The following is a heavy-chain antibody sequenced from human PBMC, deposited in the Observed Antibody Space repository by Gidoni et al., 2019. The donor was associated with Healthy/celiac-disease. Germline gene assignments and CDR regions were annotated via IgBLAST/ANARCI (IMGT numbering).Heavy chain of an antibody. CDR1: GFTFSAYA. D-gene: IGHD3-9*01. CDR3: ARDDQARADILTGYSFHY. J-gene: IGHJ4*02. CDR2: ISNDGNNE. Sequence: QVQLVESGGGVVQPGRSLRLSCAASGFTFSAYAIQWDRQAPGKGLEWVAVISNDGNNEHYADSLKGRFTISRDNSKNTLFLQMNSLRSEDTAVYYCARDDQARADILTGYSFHYWGQGTLVTVSS. V-gene: IGHV3-30*04.